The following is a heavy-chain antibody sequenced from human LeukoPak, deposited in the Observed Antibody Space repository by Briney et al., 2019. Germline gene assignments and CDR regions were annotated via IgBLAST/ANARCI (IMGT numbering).Heavy chain of an antibody. J-gene: IGHJ4*02. CDR1: GFTFSSYG. CDR3: ARAHGSATEPGTRLFDF. CDR2: IWYDGSNK. V-gene: IGHV3-33*01. D-gene: IGHD1/OR15-1a*01. Sequence: GRSLRLSCAASGFTFSSYGMHWVRQAPGKGLEWVAVIWYDGSNKYYADSVKGRFTISRDNSKNTLYLQMNSLRAEDTAVYYCARAHGSATEPGTRLFDFWGQGTLVTVSS.